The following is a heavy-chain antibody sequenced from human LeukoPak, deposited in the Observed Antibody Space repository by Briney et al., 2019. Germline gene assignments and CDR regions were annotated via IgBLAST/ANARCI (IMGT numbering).Heavy chain of an antibody. J-gene: IGHJ4*02. CDR1: GGSISSSSYY. D-gene: IGHD2-21*02. CDR2: IYYSGST. V-gene: IGHV4-39*01. CDR3: ARHRVVTAWADY. Sequence: SETLSLTCTVSGGSISSSSYYWGWIRQPPGKGLEWIGSIYYSGSTYYNPSLKSRVTISVDTSKNQFSLRLSSVTAADTAVYYCARHRVVTAWADYWGQGTLVTVSS.